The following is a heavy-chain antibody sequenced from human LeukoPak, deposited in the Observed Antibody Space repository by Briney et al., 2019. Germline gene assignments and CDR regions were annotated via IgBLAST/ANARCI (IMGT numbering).Heavy chain of an antibody. V-gene: IGHV3-15*01. CDR3: TTELTVTEYFDY. CDR1: GFTFSNAW. Sequence: GGSLRLSCAASGFTFSNAWMSWVRQAPGKGLEWVGRIKSKTDGGTTDYAAPVKGRFTISRDESKNTLYLQMNSLKTEDTAVYYCTTELTVTEYFDYWGQGTLVTVSS. D-gene: IGHD4-17*01. CDR2: IKSKTDGGTT. J-gene: IGHJ4*02.